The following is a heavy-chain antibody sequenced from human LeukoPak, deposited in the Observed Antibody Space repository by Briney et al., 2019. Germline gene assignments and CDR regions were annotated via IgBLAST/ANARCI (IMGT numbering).Heavy chain of an antibody. Sequence: GGSLRLSRAASGFTFSSYAMSWVRQAPGKGLEWVSAISGSGGSTYYADSVKGRFTISRDNSKNTLYLQMNSLRAEDTAVYYCAKDTVVVVAATLDYWGQGTLVTVSS. CDR2: ISGSGGST. D-gene: IGHD2-15*01. V-gene: IGHV3-23*01. CDR1: GFTFSSYA. CDR3: AKDTVVVVAATLDY. J-gene: IGHJ4*02.